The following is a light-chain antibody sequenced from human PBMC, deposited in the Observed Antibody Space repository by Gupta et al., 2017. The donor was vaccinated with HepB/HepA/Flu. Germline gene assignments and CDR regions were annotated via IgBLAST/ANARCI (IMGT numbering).Light chain of an antibody. CDR1: QSISSY. J-gene: IGKJ3*01. CDR2: AAS. V-gene: IGKV1-39*01. Sequence: DIQMTQSPSSLSASVGDRVTITCRASQSISSYLNWYQQKPGKAPKLLIYAASSLLSGVPSRFSGSGSWTDFTLTISSLQPEDFATYYCQQSYSTLFTFGPGTKVDIK. CDR3: QQSYSTLFT.